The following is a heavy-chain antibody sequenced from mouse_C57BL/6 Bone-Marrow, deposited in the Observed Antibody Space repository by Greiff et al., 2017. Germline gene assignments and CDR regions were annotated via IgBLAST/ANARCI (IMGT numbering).Heavy chain of an antibody. D-gene: IGHD1-1*01. CDR2: ISYDGSN. CDR3: AREITTVVQYYAMDY. CDR1: GYSITSGYY. V-gene: IGHV3-6*01. J-gene: IGHJ4*01. Sequence: DVQLQESGPGLVKPSQSLSLTCSVTGYSITSGYYWNWIRQFPGNKLEWMGYISYDGSNNYNPSLKNRISITRDTSKNQFFLKLNSVTTEDTATYYCAREITTVVQYYAMDYWGQGTSVTVSS.